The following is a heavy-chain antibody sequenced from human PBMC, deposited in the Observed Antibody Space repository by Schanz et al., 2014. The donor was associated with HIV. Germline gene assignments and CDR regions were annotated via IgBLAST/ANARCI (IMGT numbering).Heavy chain of an antibody. Sequence: EVQLVESGGGLVQPGRSLRLXXXASGXIFDDCAMHWVRLAPGKGLEWVSGISWSGKNTGYADSVRGRFAVSRDNGKNSLYLQMNSLRTEDTAFYYCVKGYAYGGXXXLDHWGQGVLVTVSS. CDR1: GXIFDDCA. D-gene: IGHD3-10*01. CDR3: VKGYAYGGXXXLDH. J-gene: IGHJ4*02. V-gene: IGHV3-9*01. CDR2: ISWSGKNT.